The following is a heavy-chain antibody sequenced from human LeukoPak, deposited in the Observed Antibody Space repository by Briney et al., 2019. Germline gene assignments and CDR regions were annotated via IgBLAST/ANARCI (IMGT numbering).Heavy chain of an antibody. CDR2: IKEDESAK. Sequence: GGSLRLSCVASGFIFIDHWMSWVRQAPGKGLEWVANIKEDESAKFYADSVRGRFTISRDNAKNSLYLQMNNLRVEDTAVYYCARAVDVADYWGRGTLVTVSS. CDR1: GFIFIDHW. V-gene: IGHV3-7*01. D-gene: IGHD3-16*01. J-gene: IGHJ4*02. CDR3: ARAVDVADY.